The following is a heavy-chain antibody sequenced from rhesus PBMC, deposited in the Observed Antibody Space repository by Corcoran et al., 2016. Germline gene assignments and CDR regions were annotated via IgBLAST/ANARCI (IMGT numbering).Heavy chain of an antibody. J-gene: IGHJ4*01. Sequence: QLQLQESGPGLVKPSETLSVTCAVSGGSISSSYWSWIRQAPGKGLVLFVYIYGSGSSTNYNPSLKMRVTLSVDTSKNQLSLKLSSVTTADTAVYYCAREGRRYSNYFDYWGQGVLVTVSS. D-gene: IGHD5-24*01. CDR2: IYGSGSST. V-gene: IGHV4-169*02. CDR1: GGSISSSY. CDR3: AREGRRYSNYFDY.